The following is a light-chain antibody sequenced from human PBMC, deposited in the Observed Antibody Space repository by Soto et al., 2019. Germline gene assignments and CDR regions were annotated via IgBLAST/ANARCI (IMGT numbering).Light chain of an antibody. V-gene: IGLV2-11*01. CDR1: SSDVGDSDS. Sequence: QSALTQPRSVSGSFGQSVTISCTGTSSDVGDSDSVSWYQQHPGRAPKPMISDVDKRPSGVPDRFSGSKSGNTASLTISGLQSDDEADYYCCSYAGSHTWVFGGGTKLTV. CDR2: DVD. CDR3: CSYAGSHTWV. J-gene: IGLJ3*02.